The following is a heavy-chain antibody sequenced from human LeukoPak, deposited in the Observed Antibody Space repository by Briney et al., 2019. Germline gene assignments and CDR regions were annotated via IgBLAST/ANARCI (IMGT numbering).Heavy chain of an antibody. Sequence: PGGSLRLSWATSGFTVSTYTMSWVRQAPGKGLEWVSSTTTAGRYIYYADSVRGRFTISRDNAKNSLYLQMNTLRAEDTALYYCAGGSEYWGQGTLVTVSS. CDR2: TTTAGRYI. CDR3: AGGSEY. D-gene: IGHD1-14*01. J-gene: IGHJ4*02. CDR1: GFTVSTYT. V-gene: IGHV3-21*01.